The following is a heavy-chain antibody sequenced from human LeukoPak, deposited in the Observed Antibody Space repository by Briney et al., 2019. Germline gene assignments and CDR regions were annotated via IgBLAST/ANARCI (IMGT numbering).Heavy chain of an antibody. CDR2: MNPNSGGT. J-gene: IGHJ4*02. D-gene: IGHD2-15*01. CDR1: GYTFTGYY. Sequence: ASVKVSCKASGYTFTGYYVHWVRQAPGQGLEWMGWMNPNSGGTNSAQKFQGRVTMTRDTSISTAYMELSSLTFDDTAVYYCGRGTIAVVAADLRTDQWGQGTLVIVSS. V-gene: IGHV1-2*02. CDR3: GRGTIAVVAADLRTDQ.